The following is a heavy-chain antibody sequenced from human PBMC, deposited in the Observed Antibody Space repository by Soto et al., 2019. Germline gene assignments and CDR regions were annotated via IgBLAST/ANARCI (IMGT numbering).Heavy chain of an antibody. D-gene: IGHD4-17*01. J-gene: IGHJ4*02. Sequence: VQLVESGGGLVQPGGSLRLSCAASGFTFRNYWMTWVRQAPGKGLEWVAKIKQDGSEKSYVDSVKGRFTISRDNAENSLYLQMDSLRVEDTAVYYCARVSGAYGGAVDYWGQGTLVTVSS. V-gene: IGHV3-7*01. CDR2: IKQDGSEK. CDR3: ARVSGAYGGAVDY. CDR1: GFTFRNYW.